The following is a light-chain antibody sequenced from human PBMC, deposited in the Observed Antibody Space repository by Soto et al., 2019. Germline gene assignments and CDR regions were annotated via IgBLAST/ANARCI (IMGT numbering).Light chain of an antibody. J-gene: IGKJ2*01. CDR2: GAS. CDR3: QQYDDRYT. Sequence: ETVMTQSPDTLSVSPGERATLSCRASQSVKSKLDWYQQKPGQAPRLLIYGASTRSTGIPARFSGSGSGTEFTLTISSLQSEDFAVYYCQQYDDRYTFGQGTKLEIK. CDR1: QSVKSK. V-gene: IGKV3-15*01.